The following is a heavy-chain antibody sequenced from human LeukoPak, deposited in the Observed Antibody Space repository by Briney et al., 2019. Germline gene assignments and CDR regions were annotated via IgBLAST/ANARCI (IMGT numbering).Heavy chain of an antibody. J-gene: IGHJ4*02. CDR1: GDSVSSNSAA. CDR2: TYYRSKWYN. Sequence: SQTLSLTCAISGDSVSSNSAAWNWIRQSPSRGLEWLGRTYYRSKWYNDYAVSVKSRITINPDTSKNQFSLQLNSVTPEDTAVYYCARLQRAYGGNSDYFDYWGQGTLVTVSS. CDR3: ARLQRAYGGNSDYFDY. V-gene: IGHV6-1*01. D-gene: IGHD4-23*01.